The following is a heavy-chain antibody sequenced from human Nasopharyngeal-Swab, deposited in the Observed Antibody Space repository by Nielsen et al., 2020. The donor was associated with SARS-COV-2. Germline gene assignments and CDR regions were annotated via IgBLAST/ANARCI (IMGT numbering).Heavy chain of an antibody. J-gene: IGHJ6*03. CDR2: INAGNGNT. CDR3: ARGSGFYYYMDV. V-gene: IGHV1-3*01. Sequence: VSVKVSCKASGYTFTSYAMHWVRQAPGQRLEWMGWINAGNGNTKYSQKFQGRVTITRDTSASTAYMELSSLRSEDTAVYYCARGSGFYYYMDVWGKGTTVTVSS. D-gene: IGHD3-3*01. CDR1: GYTFTSYA.